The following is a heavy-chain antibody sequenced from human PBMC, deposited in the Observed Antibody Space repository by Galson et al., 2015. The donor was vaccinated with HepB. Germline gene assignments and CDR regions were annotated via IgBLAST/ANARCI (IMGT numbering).Heavy chain of an antibody. V-gene: IGHV3-23*01. Sequence: SLRLSCAVSRFTFSTYAMTWVRQAPGKGLEWVSSISSRSGITYYADSVRGRFTISRDNSKNTIFLQMHSLRVEDTAGYYCKKGEGVPTSTSLFDHYMDVWGKGTTVTVSS. CDR3: KKGEGVPTSTSLFDHYMDV. J-gene: IGHJ6*03. CDR2: ISSRSGIT. CDR1: RFTFSTYA. D-gene: IGHD2-2*01.